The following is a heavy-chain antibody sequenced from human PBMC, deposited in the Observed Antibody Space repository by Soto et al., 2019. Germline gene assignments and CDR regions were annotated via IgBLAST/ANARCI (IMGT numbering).Heavy chain of an antibody. CDR3: ASRSSGWYLDY. D-gene: IGHD6-19*01. CDR2: ISGSGGST. V-gene: IGHV3-23*01. Sequence: EVQLLESGGGLVQPGGSLRLSCAASGFTFSSYAMSWVRQAPGKGLEWVSVISGSGGSTYYADSVKGRFTISRDNSKNTLYWQVNSLRAEDTAVYYCASRSSGWYLDYGGQGTLVTVSS. J-gene: IGHJ4*02. CDR1: GFTFSSYA.